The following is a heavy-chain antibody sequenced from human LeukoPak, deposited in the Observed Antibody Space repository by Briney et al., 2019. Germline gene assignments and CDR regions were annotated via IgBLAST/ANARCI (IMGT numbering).Heavy chain of an antibody. CDR2: IDHSGST. Sequence: SETLSLTCTVSGYSISSGYYWGWIRQPPGKGLEWIGEIDHSGSTNYNPSLKSRVTISIDTSKNQFSLKVRSVTAADTAVYYCARHYYYEPPFDPWGQGTLVTVSS. D-gene: IGHD3-22*01. J-gene: IGHJ5*02. CDR3: ARHYYYEPPFDP. CDR1: GYSISSGYY. V-gene: IGHV4-38-2*02.